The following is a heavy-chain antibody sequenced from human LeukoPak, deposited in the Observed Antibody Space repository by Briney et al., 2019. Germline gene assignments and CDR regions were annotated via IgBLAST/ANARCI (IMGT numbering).Heavy chain of an antibody. D-gene: IGHD3-22*01. CDR3: ARIGAYYDLDY. V-gene: IGHV3-48*03. CDR1: GFTFISYE. CDR2: ISSSSSSI. J-gene: IGHJ4*02. Sequence: PGGSLRLSCAASGFTFISYEMNWVRQAPGKGLEWVSYISSSSSSIYYADSVKGRFTISRDNAKNSLYLQMNSLRAEDTAVYYCARIGAYYDLDYWGQGTLVTVSS.